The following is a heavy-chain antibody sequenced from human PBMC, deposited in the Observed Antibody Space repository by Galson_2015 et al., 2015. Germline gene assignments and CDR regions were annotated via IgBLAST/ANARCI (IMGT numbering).Heavy chain of an antibody. D-gene: IGHD3-22*01. CDR2: IKSKGNGGTT. CDR1: GFTFSNAW. J-gene: IGHJ4*02. CDR3: ATEYYYYSSGYYHDY. Sequence: SLRLSCAASGFTFSNAWMSWVRQAPGKGLEWAGRIKSKGNGGTTEYAASVRGRFTISRDDSKNTLYLQMNSLKTEDTAVYYCATEYYYYSSGYYHDYCGQGTLVTVSS. V-gene: IGHV3-15*01.